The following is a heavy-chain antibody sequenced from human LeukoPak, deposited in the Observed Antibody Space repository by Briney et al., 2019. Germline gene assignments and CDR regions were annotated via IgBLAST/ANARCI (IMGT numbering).Heavy chain of an antibody. CDR1: GFTFSNYW. D-gene: IGHD3-3*01. Sequence: GRSLRLSCAASGFTFSNYWMSWVRQAPGKGLEWVANIKQDGSEKYSVDSVKGRFTISRDNAKNSLYLQMNSLRAEDTAVYYCARDEYYNFWSGYAHYYGMDVWGQGTTVTISS. CDR3: ARDEYYNFWSGYAHYYGMDV. J-gene: IGHJ6*02. CDR2: IKQDGSEK. V-gene: IGHV3-7*01.